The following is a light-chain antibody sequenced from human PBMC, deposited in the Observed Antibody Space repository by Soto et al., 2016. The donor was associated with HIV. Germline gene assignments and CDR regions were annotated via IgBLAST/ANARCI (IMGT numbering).Light chain of an antibody. CDR2: KAS. CDR1: QSISSW. J-gene: IGKJ4*01. CDR3: QQYNSSPLT. V-gene: IGKV1-5*03. Sequence: DIQMTQSPSTLSASVGDRVAITCRASQSISSWLAWYQQKPGKAPKLLIYKASSLESGVPSRFSGSGSGTEFTLTISSLQPDDFATYYCQQYNSSPLTFGGGTKVEIK.